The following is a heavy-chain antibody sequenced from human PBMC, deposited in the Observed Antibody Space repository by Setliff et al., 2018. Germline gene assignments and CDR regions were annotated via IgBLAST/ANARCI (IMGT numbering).Heavy chain of an antibody. J-gene: IGHJ4*02. CDR3: ATTTLGRYCSGGNCYFGY. CDR1: GDTLSVYY. CDR2: IYSSGST. V-gene: IGHV4-59*12. D-gene: IGHD2-15*01. Sequence: SETLSLTCTVSGDTLSVYYWSWVRQSPGQGLEWIGYIYSSGSTNYNPSLESRVTISVDTSKNQFSLKLTSVTAADTAVYYCATTTLGRYCSGGNCYFGYWGQGTLVTVSS.